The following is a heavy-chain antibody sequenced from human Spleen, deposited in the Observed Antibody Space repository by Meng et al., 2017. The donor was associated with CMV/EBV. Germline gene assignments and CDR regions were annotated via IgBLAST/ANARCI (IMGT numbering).Heavy chain of an antibody. CDR3: ARDREGSSSSFGAFDI. V-gene: IGHV1-2*02. D-gene: IGHD6-6*01. Sequence: ASVKVSCKTSGYTFTTYYIHWVRQAPGQGLEWMGWINPNSGGTNYAQKFQGRVTMTRDTSISTAYMELSRLRSDDTAVYYCARDREGSSSSFGAFDIWGQGTMVTVSS. CDR2: INPNSGGT. J-gene: IGHJ3*02. CDR1: GYTFTTYY.